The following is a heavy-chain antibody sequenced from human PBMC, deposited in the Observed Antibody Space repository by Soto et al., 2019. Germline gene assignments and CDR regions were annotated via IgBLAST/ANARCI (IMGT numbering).Heavy chain of an antibody. CDR1: GYTFTNYY. CDR3: ARCHAAGPYSDY. CDR2: INPRGDGR. D-gene: IGHD6-13*01. Sequence: QVQLVQSGTEVKRPGASVKGSCKASGYTFTNYYMHWVRQAPGQGLEWMGLINPRGDGRNYAPKCQGRVTMTRDPSTSTVYMELSSLRSEDTAVYYCARCHAAGPYSDYWGQGTLVTVSS. J-gene: IGHJ4*02. V-gene: IGHV1-46*01.